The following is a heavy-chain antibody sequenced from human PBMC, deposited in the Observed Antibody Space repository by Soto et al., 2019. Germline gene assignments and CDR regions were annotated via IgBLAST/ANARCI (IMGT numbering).Heavy chain of an antibody. D-gene: IGHD6-19*01. CDR3: AVELKYSRGWYKGDYYFDY. Sequence: PSETLSLTCTVSGGSISSSSYYWGWIRQPPGKGLEWIGSIYYSGSTYYNPSLKSRVTISVDTSKNQFSLKLSSVTAADTAVFFCAVELKYSRGWYKGDYYFDYGGQETLVTVPS. J-gene: IGHJ4*02. CDR2: IYYSGST. V-gene: IGHV4-39*01. CDR1: GGSISSSSYY.